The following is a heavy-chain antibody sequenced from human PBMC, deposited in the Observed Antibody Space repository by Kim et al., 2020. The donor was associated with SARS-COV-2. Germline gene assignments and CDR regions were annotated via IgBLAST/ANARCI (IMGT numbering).Heavy chain of an antibody. CDR3: ARGQRQDGWFEF. Sequence: SETLSLTCAVFGGSFSDNHWTWVRQSPGKGLGWIGEISHSGSPNYNSSLKSRITMSVDTSKNQFSLKLSSVTAADTATYYCARGQRQDGWFEFW. CDR1: GGSFSDNH. V-gene: IGHV4-34*10. CDR2: ISHSGSP. J-gene: IGHJ5*01.